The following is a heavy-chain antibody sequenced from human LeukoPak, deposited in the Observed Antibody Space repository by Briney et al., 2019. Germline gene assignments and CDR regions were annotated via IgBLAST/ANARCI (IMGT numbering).Heavy chain of an antibody. Sequence: GGSLRLSCTGSGFTFGSYEMSWVRQAPGKGLEWVSYISTSGDTTYYADSVKGRFTLSRDNAKNALYLQVSSLRAEDTAVYYCLRGLGKAFWGQGTLVTVSS. D-gene: IGHD7-27*01. CDR2: ISTSGDTT. CDR3: LRGLGKAF. V-gene: IGHV3-48*03. CDR1: GFTFGSYE. J-gene: IGHJ4*02.